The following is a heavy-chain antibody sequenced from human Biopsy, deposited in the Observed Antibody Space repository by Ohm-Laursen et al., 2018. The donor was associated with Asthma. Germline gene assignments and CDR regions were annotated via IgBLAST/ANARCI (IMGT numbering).Heavy chain of an antibody. Sequence: SLRLSCAASGFTVSRDYMFWVRQAPGKGLEWVSVIYSGGTSHTADSVRGRLTISRDFYKNTLYLQMDSLRAEDTAVYYCARGDSSGWSHYYFDYWGQGTLVTVSS. J-gene: IGHJ4*02. CDR1: GFTVSRDY. V-gene: IGHV3-53*01. CDR2: IYSGGTS. CDR3: ARGDSSGWSHYYFDY. D-gene: IGHD6-19*01.